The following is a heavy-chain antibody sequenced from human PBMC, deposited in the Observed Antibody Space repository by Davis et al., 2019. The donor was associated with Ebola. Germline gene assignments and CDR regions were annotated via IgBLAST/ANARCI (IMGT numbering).Heavy chain of an antibody. Sequence: SLKISCAASGFTFDDYAMHWVRQAPGKGLEWVSGISWNSGSIGYADSVKGRFTISRDNAKNSLYLQMNSLRAEDTAVYYCARGGDSSGYYLYYYYGMDVWGQGTTVTVSS. CDR3: ARGGDSSGYYLYYYYGMDV. CDR1: GFTFDDYA. J-gene: IGHJ6*02. CDR2: ISWNSGSI. V-gene: IGHV3-9*01. D-gene: IGHD3-22*01.